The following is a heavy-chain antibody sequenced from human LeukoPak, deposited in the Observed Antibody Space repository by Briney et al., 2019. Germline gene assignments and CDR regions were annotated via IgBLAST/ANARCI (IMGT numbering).Heavy chain of an antibody. V-gene: IGHV3-73*01. D-gene: IGHD1-26*01. Sequence: GGSLRLSCAASGFTFSGSAMHWVRQASGKGLEWVGRIRSKANSYATAYAASVKGRFTISRDDSKNTAYLQMNSLKTEDTAVYYCARGGSYCPDWGQGILVTVSS. CDR1: GFTFSGSA. J-gene: IGHJ4*02. CDR2: IRSKANSYAT. CDR3: ARGGSYCPD.